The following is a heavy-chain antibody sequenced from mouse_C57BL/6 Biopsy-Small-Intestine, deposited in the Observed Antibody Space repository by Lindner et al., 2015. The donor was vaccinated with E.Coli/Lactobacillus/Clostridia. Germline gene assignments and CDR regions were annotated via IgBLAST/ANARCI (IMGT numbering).Heavy chain of an antibody. CDR1: GFNIKDDY. J-gene: IGHJ4*01. CDR3: ARGYAMDY. CDR2: IDPANVNT. Sequence: VQLQESGAELVRPGASVKLSCIASGFNIKDDYMHWVKQRPEQGLEWIGRIDPANVNTKYVPKFQDKATITADTSSNTAYLQLSSLTSEDIAVYYCARGYAMDYWGQGTSVTVSS. V-gene: IGHV14-3*02.